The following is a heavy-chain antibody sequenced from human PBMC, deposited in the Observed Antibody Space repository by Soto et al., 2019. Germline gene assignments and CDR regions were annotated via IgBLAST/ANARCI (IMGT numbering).Heavy chain of an antibody. CDR2: IYWDDDK. CDR3: AHLGHYYGSGSYVGVSLDY. Sequence: QITLKESGPTLVKPTQTLTLTCTFSGVSLSTSGVGVGWIRQPPGKALEWLALIYWDDDKRYSPSLKSRLTITKDTSNNQVVLTMTNMDPVDTATYYCAHLGHYYGSGSYVGVSLDYWGQGTLVTVSS. J-gene: IGHJ4*02. D-gene: IGHD3-10*01. CDR1: GVSLSTSGVG. V-gene: IGHV2-5*02.